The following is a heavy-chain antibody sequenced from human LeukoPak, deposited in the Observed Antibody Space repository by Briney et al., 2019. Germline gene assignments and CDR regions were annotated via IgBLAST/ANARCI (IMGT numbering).Heavy chain of an antibody. V-gene: IGHV1-69*04. CDR2: IIPILGIA. D-gene: IGHD1-26*01. CDR3: ARVGNSLGGVYSGGYYYYMDV. J-gene: IGHJ6*03. CDR1: GGTFSSYA. Sequence: ASVKVSCKASGGTFSSYAISWVRQAPGQGLEWMGRIIPILGIANYAQKFQGRVTITADKSTSTAYMELSSLRSEDTAVYYCARVGNSLGGVYSGGYYYYMDVWGKGTTVTVSS.